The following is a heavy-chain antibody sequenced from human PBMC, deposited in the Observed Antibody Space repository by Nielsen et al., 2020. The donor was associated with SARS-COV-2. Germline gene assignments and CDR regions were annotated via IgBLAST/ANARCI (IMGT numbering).Heavy chain of an antibody. CDR3: ARHLRGYIDY. V-gene: IGHV1-3*01. J-gene: IGHJ4*02. Sequence: ASVMVSCKASRYSFASYSMHWVRQAPGQRLEWMGWINAGNGNTRYSQKFQGRVTITRDTSASTAYMELSSLRSEDTAVYYCARHLRGYIDYWGQGTLVTVFS. CDR1: RYSFASYS. CDR2: INAGNGNT.